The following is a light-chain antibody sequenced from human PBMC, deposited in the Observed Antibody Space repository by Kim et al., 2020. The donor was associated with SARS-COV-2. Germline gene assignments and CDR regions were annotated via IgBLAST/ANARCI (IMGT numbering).Light chain of an antibody. Sequence: SPGERATRSCRASQSVSSSYLAWYQQKPGQAPRLLIYGASSRATGIPDRFSGSGSGTDFTLTISRLEPEDFAVYYCQRYGSSPWTFGQGTKVDIK. V-gene: IGKV3-20*01. CDR3: QRYGSSPWT. CDR1: QSVSSSY. J-gene: IGKJ1*01. CDR2: GAS.